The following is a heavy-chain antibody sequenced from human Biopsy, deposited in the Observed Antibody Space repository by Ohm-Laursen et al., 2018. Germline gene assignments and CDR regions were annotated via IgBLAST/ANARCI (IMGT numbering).Heavy chain of an antibody. CDR2: ISRSGSII. D-gene: IGHD4-23*01. CDR3: AREWGGDYGGNIDCYYFYGMDV. V-gene: IGHV3-48*04. CDR1: GFRFSSHT. Sequence: SLRLSCAASGFRFSSHTMSWVRQAPGQGLEWLSYISRSGSIIDYADSVKGRFTISRDNAQTTLYLQMNSLRADDTAVYHCAREWGGDYGGNIDCYYFYGMDVWGQGTTVTVSS. J-gene: IGHJ6*02.